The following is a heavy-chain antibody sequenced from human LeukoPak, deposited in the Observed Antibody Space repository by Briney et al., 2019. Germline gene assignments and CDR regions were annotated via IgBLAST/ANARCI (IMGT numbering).Heavy chain of an antibody. CDR3: ATVTYCGGDCLDY. Sequence: ASVKVSCKASGYTFTSYGISWVRQAPGQGLEWMGWISAYNGNTDYAQNFQGRVTMTTDTSTSTAYMELSSLRSEDTAVYYCATVTYCGGDCLDYWGQGTLVTVSS. V-gene: IGHV1-18*01. CDR1: GYTFTSYG. D-gene: IGHD2-21*02. J-gene: IGHJ4*02. CDR2: ISAYNGNT.